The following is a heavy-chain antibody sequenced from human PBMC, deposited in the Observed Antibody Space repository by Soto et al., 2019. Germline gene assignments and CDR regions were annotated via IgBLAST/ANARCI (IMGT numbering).Heavy chain of an antibody. CDR3: ARSPANYYDSSGYYPQGNWFDP. J-gene: IGHJ5*02. CDR1: GGSISSGGYY. D-gene: IGHD3-22*01. V-gene: IGHV4-31*03. CDR2: IYYSGST. Sequence: SEALSLTCTVSGGSISSGGYYWSWIRQHPGKGLEWVGYIYYSGSTYYNPSLKSRVTISVDTSKNQFSLKLSSVTAADTAVYYCARSPANYYDSSGYYPQGNWFDPWGQGTLVTVSS.